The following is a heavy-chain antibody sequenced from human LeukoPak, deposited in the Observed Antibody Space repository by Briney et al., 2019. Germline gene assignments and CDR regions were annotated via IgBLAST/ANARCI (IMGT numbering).Heavy chain of an antibody. CDR2: INYSGST. D-gene: IGHD5-24*01. Sequence: SETLSLTCAVYGGSFSGYYWSWIRQPPGKGLEWIGEINYSGSTNYNPSLKSRVTMSIETSNNQFSLKLSSVTAADTAVYYCASQVAPGYNYLYWGQGTLVTVSS. CDR1: GGSFSGYY. J-gene: IGHJ4*02. V-gene: IGHV4-34*01. CDR3: ASQVAPGYNYLY.